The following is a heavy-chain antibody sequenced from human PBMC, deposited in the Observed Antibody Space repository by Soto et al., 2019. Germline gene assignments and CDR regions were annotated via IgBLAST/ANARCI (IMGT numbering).Heavy chain of an antibody. CDR3: ASERLCGADGYFFDN. V-gene: IGHV3-21*01. CDR2: ISSASSET. Sequence: PGESLEISCEASGFTFSRVSMNCVRQVPGKGLEWVASISSASSETWYADSVKGRFIISGDNAQNSLYLQMNSLRAEDTAIYYCASERLCGADGYFFDNWGQGTQVTVSS. CDR1: GFTFSRVS. D-gene: IGHD2-21*02. J-gene: IGHJ4*02.